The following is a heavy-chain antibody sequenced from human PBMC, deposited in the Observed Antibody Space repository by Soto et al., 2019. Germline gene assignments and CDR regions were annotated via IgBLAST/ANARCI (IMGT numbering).Heavy chain of an antibody. D-gene: IGHD3-22*01. CDR3: ASFYYYDSSGLPHTVDY. CDR2: IYSGGST. V-gene: IGHV3-53*01. J-gene: IGHJ4*02. CDR1: GFTVSSNY. Sequence: GGSLRLSCAASGFTVSSNYMSWVRQAPGKGLEWVSVIYSGGSTYYADSVKGRFTISRDNSKNTLYLQMNSLRAEDTAVYYCASFYYYDSSGLPHTVDYWGQGTLVTVSS.